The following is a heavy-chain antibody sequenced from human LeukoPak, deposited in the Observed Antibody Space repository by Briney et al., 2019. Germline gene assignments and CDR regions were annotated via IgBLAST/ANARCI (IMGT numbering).Heavy chain of an antibody. V-gene: IGHV4-39*01. CDR2: IFFSGST. CDR3: ARHVEIAVAGPIEY. J-gene: IGHJ4*02. Sequence: SETLSLSCTVSGASISNSRDYWGWIRQPPGKGLEWIGSIFFSGSTYYNPSLKSRAAISVDSAKNQFSLKLSSVTAADTAFYYCARHVEIAVAGPIEYWGQGTLVPVSS. CDR1: GASISNSRDY. D-gene: IGHD6-19*01.